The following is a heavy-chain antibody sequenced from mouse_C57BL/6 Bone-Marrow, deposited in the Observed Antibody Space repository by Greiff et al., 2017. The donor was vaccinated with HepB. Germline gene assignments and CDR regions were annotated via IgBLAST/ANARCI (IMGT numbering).Heavy chain of an antibody. CDR3: AREGYGSRTGGFAY. Sequence: VQLQQSGAELVRPGASVKLSCKASGYTFTDYYINWVKQRPGQGLEWIARIYPGSGNTYYNEKFKGKATLTAEKSSSTAYMQLSSLTSEDSAVYFCAREGYGSRTGGFAYWGQGTLVTVSA. CDR2: IYPGSGNT. D-gene: IGHD1-1*01. J-gene: IGHJ3*01. CDR1: GYTFTDYY. V-gene: IGHV1-76*01.